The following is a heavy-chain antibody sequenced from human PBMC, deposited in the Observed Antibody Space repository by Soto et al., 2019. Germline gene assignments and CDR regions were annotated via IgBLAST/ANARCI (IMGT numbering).Heavy chain of an antibody. Sequence: QVQLVESGGGVVQPGRSLRLSCAASGFTFSSYGMHWVRQAPGKGLEWVAVISYDRGNKYYADSVKGRLTISRDNSKNTMYLQMNSLRAEDTAEYYCAKGSRAGDQRGPLDYWGQGTLVTVSS. CDR3: AKGSRAGDQRGPLDY. D-gene: IGHD4-17*01. V-gene: IGHV3-30*18. CDR2: ISYDRGNK. CDR1: GFTFSSYG. J-gene: IGHJ4*02.